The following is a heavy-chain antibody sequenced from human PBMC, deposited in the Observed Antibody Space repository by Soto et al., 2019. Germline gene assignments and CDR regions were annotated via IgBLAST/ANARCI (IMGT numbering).Heavy chain of an antibody. CDR1: GGSFTSNNW. D-gene: IGHD1-7*01. V-gene: IGHV4-4*02. CDR3: ASRDPGTSVDY. Sequence: ETLSLTCAVSGGSFTSNNWWTWVRQPPGQGLEWIGEIYRTGSTNYNPSLKSRVTISLNKSENQFSLKVTSLTAADTAVYYCASRDPGTSVDYWGQGTLVTVSS. J-gene: IGHJ4*02. CDR2: IYRTGST.